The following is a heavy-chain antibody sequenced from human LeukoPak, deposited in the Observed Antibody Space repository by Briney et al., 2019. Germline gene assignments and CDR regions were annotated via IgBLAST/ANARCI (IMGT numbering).Heavy chain of an antibody. CDR3: ARGDRYDEYYFDY. Sequence: QPGGSLRLSCAASGFTFSSYGMHWVRQAPGKGLEWVAVIWYDGSNKYYADSVKGRFTISRDNAKNSLYLQMNSLRAEDTAVYYCARGDRYDEYYFDYWGQGTLITVSS. D-gene: IGHD5-24*01. J-gene: IGHJ4*02. CDR2: IWYDGSNK. CDR1: GFTFSSYG. V-gene: IGHV3-33*01.